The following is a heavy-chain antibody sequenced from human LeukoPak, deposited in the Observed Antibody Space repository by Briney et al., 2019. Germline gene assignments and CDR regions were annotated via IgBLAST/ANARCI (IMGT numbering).Heavy chain of an antibody. J-gene: IGHJ4*02. CDR2: INSDGSTI. Sequence: GWSVTLSCPASGFTFSSYWVHWVRQAPGKGLEWVARINSDGSTINHADSVRGRFTNSRDNAENTLYLQMSSMRAEDTAIYFCAGAAYYRFDYWGQGTLVTVSS. CDR1: GFTFSSYW. CDR3: AGAAYYRFDY. V-gene: IGHV3-74*01. D-gene: IGHD1-26*01.